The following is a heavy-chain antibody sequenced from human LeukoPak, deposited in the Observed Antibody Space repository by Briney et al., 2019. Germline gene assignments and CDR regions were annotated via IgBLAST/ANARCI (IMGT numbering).Heavy chain of an antibody. J-gene: IGHJ4*02. CDR3: ATFQAYANSGHLRPYFDY. CDR2: SDPEDVKT. V-gene: IGHV1-24*01. CDR1: GYSLTELA. D-gene: IGHD3-22*01. Sequence: ASVKVSFKISGYSLTELAIHWVRQAPGKGVEWMGGSDPEDVKTSFSEKFQGRVTFTEDTSTDTAFMELSRLRSDDTAVYYCATFQAYANSGHLRPYFDYWGQGTLVTVSS.